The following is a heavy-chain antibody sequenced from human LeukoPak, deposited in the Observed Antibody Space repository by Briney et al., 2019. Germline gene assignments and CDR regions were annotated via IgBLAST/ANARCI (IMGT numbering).Heavy chain of an antibody. D-gene: IGHD3-9*01. J-gene: IGHJ4*02. V-gene: IGHV4-59*01. Sequence: SETLSLTSTVSGGSIISYYWSWIRQPPGKGLEWMWYTYYSGSTNYNPSLKSRVTISVDTSKNQFPLKLSSVTAADTAVYYCARGGVVLRYFDWLPFDYWGQGTLVTVSS. CDR1: GGSIISYY. CDR2: TYYSGST. CDR3: ARGGVVLRYFDWLPFDY.